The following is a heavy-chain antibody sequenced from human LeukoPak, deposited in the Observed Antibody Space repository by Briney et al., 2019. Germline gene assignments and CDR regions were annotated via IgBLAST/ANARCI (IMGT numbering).Heavy chain of an antibody. CDR1: GGSISSYY. Sequence: SETLFLTCTVSGGSISSYYWSWIRQPAGKGLEWIGRIYTSGSTNYNPSLKSRVTISVDKSKNQFSLKLSSVTAADTAVYYCARVLSNTYYYDSSGYHYYYMDVWGKGTTVTVSS. V-gene: IGHV4-4*07. CDR3: ARVLSNTYYYDSSGYHYYYMDV. J-gene: IGHJ6*03. CDR2: IYTSGST. D-gene: IGHD3-22*01.